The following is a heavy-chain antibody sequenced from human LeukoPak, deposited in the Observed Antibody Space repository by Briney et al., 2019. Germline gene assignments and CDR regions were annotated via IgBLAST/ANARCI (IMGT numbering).Heavy chain of an antibody. J-gene: IGHJ4*02. CDR3: ARDYGDYLFDY. CDR2: ISSSGSTI. V-gene: IGHV3-48*03. Sequence: GGSLRLSCAASGXTFSSYEMNWVRQAPGKGLEWVSYISSSGSTIYYADSVKGRFTISRDNAKNSLYLQMNSLRAEDTAVYYCARDYGDYLFDYWGQGTLVTVSS. D-gene: IGHD4-17*01. CDR1: GXTFSSYE.